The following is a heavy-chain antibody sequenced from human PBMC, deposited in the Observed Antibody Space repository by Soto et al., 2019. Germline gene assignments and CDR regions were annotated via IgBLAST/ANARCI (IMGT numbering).Heavy chain of an antibody. CDR3: AGSHSSGGSCYAD. CDR1: GYTFTSYA. J-gene: IGHJ4*02. D-gene: IGHD2-15*01. Sequence: ASVKVSCKASGYTFTSYAMHWVRQAPGQRLEWMGWINAGNGNTKYSQKFQGRVTITRDTSASTAYMELSSLRSEDTAVYYCAGSHSSGGSCYADWGQGTLVTVSS. CDR2: INAGNGNT. V-gene: IGHV1-3*01.